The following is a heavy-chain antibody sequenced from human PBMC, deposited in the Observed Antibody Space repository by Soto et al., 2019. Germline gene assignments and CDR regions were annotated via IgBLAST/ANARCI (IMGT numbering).Heavy chain of an antibody. Sequence: SETLSLTCTVSGGSISSYYWSWIRQPPGKGLEWIGYIYYSGSTNYNPSLKSRVTISVDTSKNQFSLKLSSVTAADTAVYFCVRGQPHRITIFEVVIRSSDYGMDVWGQGPTVTVSS. CDR2: IYYSGST. CDR3: VRGQPHRITIFEVVIRSSDYGMDV. CDR1: GGSISSYY. J-gene: IGHJ6*02. D-gene: IGHD3-3*02. V-gene: IGHV4-59*01.